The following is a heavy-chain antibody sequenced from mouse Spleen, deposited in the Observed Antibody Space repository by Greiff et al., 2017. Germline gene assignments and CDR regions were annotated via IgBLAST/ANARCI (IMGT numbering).Heavy chain of an antibody. D-gene: IGHD2-10*02. CDR1: GYSFTGYY. CDR2: INPSTGGT. V-gene: IGHV1-42*01. Sequence: VHVKQSGPELVKPGASVKISCKASGYSFTGYYMNWVKQSPEKSLEWIGEINPSTGGTTYNQKFKAKATLTVDKSSSTAYMQLKSLTSEEDAVDYSASGYGTKVDYWGQGTTLTVSS. CDR3: ASGYGTKVDY. J-gene: IGHJ2*01.